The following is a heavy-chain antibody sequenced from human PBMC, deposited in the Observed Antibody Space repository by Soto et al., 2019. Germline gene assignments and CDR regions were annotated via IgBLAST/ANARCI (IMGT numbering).Heavy chain of an antibody. CDR1: GYTFTGNF. CDR2: INPNSGGT. V-gene: IGHV1-2*02. D-gene: IGHD3-3*01. Sequence: QVQLVQSGAEVKKPGASVKVSCKASGYTFTGNFMHWVRQAPGQGLEWMGWINPNSGGTNYAQKFQGRVTMTRDTPISTAYMELSSLRSDDTAVYYCARTELRFLEWSSGYYYAMDVWGQGTTVTVSS. CDR3: ARTELRFLEWSSGYYYAMDV. J-gene: IGHJ6*02.